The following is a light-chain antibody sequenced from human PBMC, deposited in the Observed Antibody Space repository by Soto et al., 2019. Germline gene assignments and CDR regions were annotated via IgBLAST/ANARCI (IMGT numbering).Light chain of an antibody. CDR2: GAS. CDR1: QSVGSN. Sequence: EIVMTQSPATLSVSPGDRATLSCRASQSVGSNLAWYQQKLGQAPRLLIYGASTRATGVPARVSGGGSGREFTLTISSLQSEDSAVYHCQQYQNWPPITFGQGTRLEIK. J-gene: IGKJ5*01. CDR3: QQYQNWPPIT. V-gene: IGKV3-15*01.